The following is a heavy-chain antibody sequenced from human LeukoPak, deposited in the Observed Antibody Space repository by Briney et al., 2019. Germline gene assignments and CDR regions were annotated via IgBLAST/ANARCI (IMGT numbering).Heavy chain of an antibody. Sequence: SETLSLTCTVSGGSISSGGYYWSWIRQHPGKGREWIGYIYYSGSTYNNPSLKSRVTISVDTSKNQFSLKLSSVTAAVTAVYYCARQARSFYYFDYWGQGTLVTVSS. V-gene: IGHV4-31*03. CDR1: GGSISSGGYY. D-gene: IGHD3-16*01. CDR2: IYYSGST. CDR3: ARQARSFYYFDY. J-gene: IGHJ4*02.